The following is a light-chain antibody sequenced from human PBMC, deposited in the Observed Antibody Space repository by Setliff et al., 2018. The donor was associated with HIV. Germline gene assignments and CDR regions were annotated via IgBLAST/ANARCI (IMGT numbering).Light chain of an antibody. CDR2: DVK. CDR3: CSYAGSGPV. J-gene: IGLJ1*01. V-gene: IGLV2-23*02. CDR1: SSDVGWYNY. Sequence: QSALTQPASVSGSPGQAITLSCTGTSSDVGWYNYVSWYQQHEDKDPKLMIYDVKNRPSGVSDRFSGYKSGNTASLTISGLQAEHEADYYSCSYAGSGPVVGAGTKVTVL.